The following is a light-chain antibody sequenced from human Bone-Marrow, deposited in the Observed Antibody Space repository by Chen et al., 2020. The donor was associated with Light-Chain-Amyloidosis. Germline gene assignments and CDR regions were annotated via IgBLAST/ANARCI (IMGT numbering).Light chain of an antibody. Sequence: QSALTHPPSASGSPGQSVTLSCTGTSGDAGRYHYVSWYHQNPGKAPKLMIYEVTRRPSVVPDRFSGSKSGNTASLTVSGLQADDEADYCCSSYAGDNNYVVFGGGTKLTVL. CDR1: SGDAGRYHY. CDR3: SSYAGDNNYVV. V-gene: IGLV2-8*01. J-gene: IGLJ2*01. CDR2: EVT.